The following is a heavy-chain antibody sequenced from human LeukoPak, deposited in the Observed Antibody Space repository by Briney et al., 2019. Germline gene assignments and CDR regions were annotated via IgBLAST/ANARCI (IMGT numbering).Heavy chain of an antibody. CDR2: FSFNGEST. D-gene: IGHD5-18*01. V-gene: IGHV3-23*01. Sequence: GGSLRLSCAASGFTFSSYAMTWVRQAPGKGLEWVSSFSFNGESTYYADSAKGRFTISRDNSKNTLYLQMNSLRAEDTAVYYCAKGGYSNGRYYYYYMDVWGEGTTITVSS. J-gene: IGHJ6*03. CDR1: GFTFSSYA. CDR3: AKGGYSNGRYYYYYMDV.